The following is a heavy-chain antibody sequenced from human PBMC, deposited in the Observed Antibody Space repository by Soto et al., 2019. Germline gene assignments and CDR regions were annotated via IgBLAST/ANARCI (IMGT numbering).Heavy chain of an antibody. CDR3: ARLNYDYVWGDYDY. Sequence: SETLSLTCTVSGGSISSSSYYWGWIRQPPGKGLEWIGSIYYSGSTYYNPSLKSRVTLSVDTSKNQFSLKLSSVTAADTAVYYCARLNYDYVWGDYDYWGQGTLVTVSS. CDR1: GGSISSSSYY. CDR2: IYYSGST. D-gene: IGHD3-16*01. V-gene: IGHV4-39*01. J-gene: IGHJ4*02.